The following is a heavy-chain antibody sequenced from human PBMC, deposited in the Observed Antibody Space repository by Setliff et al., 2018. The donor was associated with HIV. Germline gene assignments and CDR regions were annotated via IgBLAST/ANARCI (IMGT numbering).Heavy chain of an antibody. D-gene: IGHD2-2*02. CDR3: AQDPRPDYTVQYFFFAY. J-gene: IGHJ4*02. Sequence: QPGGSLRLSCAASGIIFTKCGLSWVRQAPGKGLEWISGICGSDGATYYADSVKGRFTISRDSSKSTLYLQMNGLRAEDTAVYYCAQDPRPDYTVQYFFFAYWGQGALVTVSS. CDR2: ICGSDGAT. V-gene: IGHV3-23*01. CDR1: GIIFTKCG.